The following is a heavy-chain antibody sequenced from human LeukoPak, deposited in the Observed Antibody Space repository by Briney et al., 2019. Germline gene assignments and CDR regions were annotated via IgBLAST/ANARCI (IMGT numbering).Heavy chain of an antibody. D-gene: IGHD5-18*01. CDR2: INHSGST. V-gene: IGHV4-34*01. CDR1: GGSFSGYY. J-gene: IGHJ3*02. CDR3: ATHNVDTAMVGTFDI. Sequence: SETLSLTCAVYGGSFSGYYWSWIRQPPGKGLEWLGEINHSGSTNYNPSLKSRVTISVDTSKNQFSLKLSSVAAADTAVYYCATHNVDTAMVGTFDIWGQGTMVTVSS.